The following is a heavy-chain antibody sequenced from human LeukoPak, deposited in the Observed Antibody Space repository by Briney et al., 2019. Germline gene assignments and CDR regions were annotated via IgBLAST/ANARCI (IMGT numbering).Heavy chain of an antibody. CDR2: INHSGST. CDR3: ARSNYYYYYMDV. CDR1: GGSFSGYY. J-gene: IGHJ6*03. V-gene: IGHV4-34*01. Sequence: SETLSLTCAVYGGSFSGYYWSWIRQPPGKGLEWIGEINHSGSTNYNPSLKSRVTISVDTSKNQFSLKLISVTAADTAVYYCARSNYYYYYMDVWGKGTTVTVSS.